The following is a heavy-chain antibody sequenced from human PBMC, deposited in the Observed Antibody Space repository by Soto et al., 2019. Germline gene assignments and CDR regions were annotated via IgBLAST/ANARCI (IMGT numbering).Heavy chain of an antibody. CDR2: MYYSGST. Sequence: QLQLQESGPGLVKPSETLSLTCTVSGGSISSSSYYWGWIRQPPGKGLEWIGNMYYSGSTYYNPSLTSPVTMSLDTSKNQSSLKLSSVTAADTAVYYCATITVAGTPYYYMGVWGKGTTVTVSS. V-gene: IGHV4-39*01. CDR3: ATITVAGTPYYYMGV. J-gene: IGHJ6*03. D-gene: IGHD6-19*01. CDR1: GGSISSSSYY.